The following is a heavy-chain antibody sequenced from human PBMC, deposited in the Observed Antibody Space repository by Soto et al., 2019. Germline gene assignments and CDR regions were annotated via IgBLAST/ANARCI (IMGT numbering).Heavy chain of an antibody. CDR2: ISYDGSNK. V-gene: IGHV3-30-3*01. CDR1: GFSVSSSH. CDR3: ARPLWRNDYNWGYFDL. Sequence: GGSLRLSCAASGFSVSSSHMNWVRQAPGKGLEWVAVISYDGSNKYYADSVKGRFTISRDNSKNTLYLQMNSLRAEDTAVYYCARPLWRNDYNWGYFDLWGRGTLVTVSS. D-gene: IGHD4-4*01. J-gene: IGHJ2*01.